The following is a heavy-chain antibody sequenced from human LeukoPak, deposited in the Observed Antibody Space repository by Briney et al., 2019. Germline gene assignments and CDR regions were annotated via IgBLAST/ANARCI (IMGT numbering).Heavy chain of an antibody. V-gene: IGHV5-51*01. CDR2: IYPGDSDT. Sequence: GESLKISCKGSGYSFTSYWIGWVRLMPGKGLECMGIIYPGDSDTRYSPSFQGQVTISADKSISTAYLQWSSLKASDTAMYYCARALEVEYSSYFDLWGRGTLVTVSS. CDR1: GYSFTSYW. CDR3: ARALEVEYSSYFDL. J-gene: IGHJ2*01. D-gene: IGHD6-6*01.